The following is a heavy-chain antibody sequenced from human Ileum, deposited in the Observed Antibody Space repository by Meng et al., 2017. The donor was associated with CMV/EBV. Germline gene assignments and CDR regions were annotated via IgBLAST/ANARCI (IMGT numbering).Heavy chain of an antibody. CDR2: ITGSGGTT. J-gene: IGHJ4*02. Sequence: GGSLRLSCAASGFTFTGHAMNWVRQAPGKGREWVSSITGSGGTTYYAESVKGRFTISRDNSKNTLHLQMNSLRAEDTAVYYCAKGAGPYSSSPFFDYWGQGTLVTVSS. CDR3: AKGAGPYSSSPFFDY. V-gene: IGHV3-23*01. D-gene: IGHD6-6*01. CDR1: GFTFTGHA.